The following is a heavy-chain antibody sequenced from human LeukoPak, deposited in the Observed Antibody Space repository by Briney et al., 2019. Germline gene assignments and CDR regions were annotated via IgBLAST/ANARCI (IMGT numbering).Heavy chain of an antibody. V-gene: IGHV4-59*01. CDR3: ARVHIWSGYYGAFDY. Sequence: SETLSLTCTVSGGSISSYYWSWIRQPPGKGLEWIGYIYYSGSTNYNPSLKSRVTISVDTSKNQFSLKLSSVTAADTAVYHCARVHIWSGYYGAFDYWGQGTLVTVSS. J-gene: IGHJ4*02. D-gene: IGHD3-3*01. CDR1: GGSISSYY. CDR2: IYYSGST.